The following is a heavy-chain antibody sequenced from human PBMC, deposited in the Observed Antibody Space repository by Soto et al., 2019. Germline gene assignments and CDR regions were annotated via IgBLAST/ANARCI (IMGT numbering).Heavy chain of an antibody. V-gene: IGHV3-33*01. CDR2: IRYDGSAK. J-gene: IGHJ6*02. CDR3: VRLSCYEIFPYYRLDV. Sequence: GESLKISWAAARFAFSSYVIHWVREAPGKGLEWVASIRYDGSAKWYADSVKDRFNISRDKSKKTVYLQMNSLRVEDMVVYYCVRLSCYEIFPYYRLDVLGQGTTVTVPS. CDR1: RFAFSSYV. D-gene: IGHD3-9*01.